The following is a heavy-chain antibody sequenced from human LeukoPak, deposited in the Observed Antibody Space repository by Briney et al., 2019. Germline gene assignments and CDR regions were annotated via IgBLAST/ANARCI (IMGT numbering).Heavy chain of an antibody. V-gene: IGHV3-30*02. Sequence: QSGGSLRLSCAASGFTFSSYAMSWVRQAPGKGLEWVAFIRYDGSNKYYADSVKGRFTISRDNSKNTLYLQMNSLRAEDTAVYYCANPKRVGCSSTSCYDHDAFDIWGQGTMVTVSS. CDR2: IRYDGSNK. J-gene: IGHJ3*02. CDR1: GFTFSSYA. CDR3: ANPKRVGCSSTSCYDHDAFDI. D-gene: IGHD2-2*01.